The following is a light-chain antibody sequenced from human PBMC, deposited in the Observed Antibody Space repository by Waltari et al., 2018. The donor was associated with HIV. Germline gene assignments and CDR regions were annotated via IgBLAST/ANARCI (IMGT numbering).Light chain of an antibody. CDR2: SIN. CDR3: AAWDDSVSGWA. V-gene: IGLV1-47*01. J-gene: IGLJ2*01. CDR1: GSNVGVNF. Sequence: QSVLTQAPSASGTPGQRVTLSCSGTGSNVGVNFVSWYQQLPGMAPKLLIYSINERPSRVPDRFSGSKSGTSASLAISGLRSEDEAVYFCAAWDDSVSGWAFGEGTKVTVL.